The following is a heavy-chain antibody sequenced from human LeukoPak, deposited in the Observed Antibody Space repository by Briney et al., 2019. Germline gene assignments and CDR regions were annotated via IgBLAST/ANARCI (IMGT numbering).Heavy chain of an antibody. Sequence: GGSLRLSCAASGFTFSSYWMSWVRQAPGKGLEWVANIKQDGSEKYYVDSVKGRFTISRDNVKNSLYLQMNSLRAEDTAVYYCATDYYGSGSYAFDIWGQGTMVTVSS. D-gene: IGHD3-10*01. CDR3: ATDYYGSGSYAFDI. V-gene: IGHV3-7*01. J-gene: IGHJ3*02. CDR1: GFTFSSYW. CDR2: IKQDGSEK.